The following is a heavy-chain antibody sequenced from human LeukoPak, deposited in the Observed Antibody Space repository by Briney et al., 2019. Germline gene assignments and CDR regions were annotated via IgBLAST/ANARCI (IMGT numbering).Heavy chain of an antibody. J-gene: IGHJ5*02. CDR3: AREARNGSGYYSEGFDP. Sequence: ASVKVSCKASGYTFTSYYMHWVRQAPGQGLEWMGIINPSGGSTSYAQKFQGRVTMTRDTSTSTVYMELSGLRSEDTAVYYCAREARNGSGYYSEGFDPWGQGTLVTVSS. D-gene: IGHD3-22*01. V-gene: IGHV1-46*01. CDR1: GYTFTSYY. CDR2: INPSGGST.